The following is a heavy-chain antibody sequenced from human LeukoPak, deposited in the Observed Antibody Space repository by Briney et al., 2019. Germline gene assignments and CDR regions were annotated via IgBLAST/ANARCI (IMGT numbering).Heavy chain of an antibody. CDR3: ATESSLSN. J-gene: IGHJ4*01. V-gene: IGHV3-30*04. CDR2: ISYDGSNK. CDR1: GFTFSSYA. Sequence: PGESLRLSCAASGFTFSSYAMHWVRQAPGKGLEWVAVISYDGSNKYYADSVKGRFTISRDNSKNTLFLQMNSLRPEDAAVYYCATESSLSNWGHGTLVTVSS. D-gene: IGHD3-16*02.